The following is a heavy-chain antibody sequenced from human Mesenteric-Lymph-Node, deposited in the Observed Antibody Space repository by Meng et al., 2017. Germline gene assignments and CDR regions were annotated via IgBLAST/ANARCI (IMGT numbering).Heavy chain of an antibody. Sequence: GGSLRLSCAASGFTFSDYYMSWIRQAPGKGLEWVSYISSSGSTIYYADSVKGRFTISRDNAKNTLYLQMNSLRAEDTAMYYCATSDYVWGSYRPDYWGQGTLVTVSS. CDR2: ISSSGSTI. D-gene: IGHD3-16*02. CDR1: GFTFSDYY. CDR3: ATSDYVWGSYRPDY. J-gene: IGHJ4*02. V-gene: IGHV3-11*04.